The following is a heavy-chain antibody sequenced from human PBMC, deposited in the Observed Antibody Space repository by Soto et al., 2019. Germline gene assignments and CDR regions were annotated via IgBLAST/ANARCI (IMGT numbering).Heavy chain of an antibody. CDR3: AKDPPEMTTVSLAEYFQH. V-gene: IGHV3-23*01. Sequence: EVQLLESGGGLVQPGGSLRLSCAASGFTFSSYAMSWVRQAPGKGLEWVSAISGSGGSTYYADSVKGRFTISRDNSKNTLYLQMNSLRAEDTAVYYCAKDPPEMTTVSLAEYFQHWCQGTLVTVSS. J-gene: IGHJ1*01. CDR1: GFTFSSYA. D-gene: IGHD4-17*01. CDR2: ISGSGGST.